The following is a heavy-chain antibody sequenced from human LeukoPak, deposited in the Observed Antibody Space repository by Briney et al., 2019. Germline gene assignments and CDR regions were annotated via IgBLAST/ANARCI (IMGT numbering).Heavy chain of an antibody. D-gene: IGHD3-22*01. CDR2: INHSGST. Sequence: SETLSLTCAVYGGSFSGYYWSWIRQPPGKGLEWIGEINHSGSTNYNPSLKSRVTISVDTSKNQFSLKLSSVTAADTAVYYCARAWYYYDSSGYYPFDYWGQGTLVIVPP. J-gene: IGHJ4*02. CDR3: ARAWYYYDSSGYYPFDY. CDR1: GGSFSGYY. V-gene: IGHV4-34*01.